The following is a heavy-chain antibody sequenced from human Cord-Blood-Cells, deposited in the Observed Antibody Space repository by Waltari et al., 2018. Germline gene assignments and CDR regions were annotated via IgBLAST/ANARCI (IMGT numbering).Heavy chain of an antibody. CDR2: ISYDGSNK. CDR1: GFTFSRYA. CDR3: ARGVAGMGGPVDY. V-gene: IGHV3-30-3*01. D-gene: IGHD6-19*01. J-gene: IGHJ4*02. Sequence: QVQLVESGGGVVQPGSSLRLSCAASGFTFSRYAIHWVRQAPGKGLEWVAVISYDGSNKYYADSVKGRFTISRDNSKNTLYLQMNSLRAEDTAVYYCARGVAGMGGPVDYWGQGTLVTVSS.